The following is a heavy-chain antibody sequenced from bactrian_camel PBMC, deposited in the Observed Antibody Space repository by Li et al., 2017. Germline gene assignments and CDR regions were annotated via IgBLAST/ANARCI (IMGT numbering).Heavy chain of an antibody. D-gene: IGHD5*01. CDR3: VADHSGRWATRQTCRSFGW. CDR2: LSTTCIT. V-gene: IGHV3S55*01. CDR1: GFGSGDHR. Sequence: HVQLVESGGGLVQAGGSLRVSCTGHGFGSGDHRMGWYRQGAGDECDLVSGLSTTCITWYADSVKCRFTISGDNATNTLHLQMNSLKPEDTAVSFCVADHSGRWATRQTCRSFGWWGLGTQVTVS. J-gene: IGHJ6*01.